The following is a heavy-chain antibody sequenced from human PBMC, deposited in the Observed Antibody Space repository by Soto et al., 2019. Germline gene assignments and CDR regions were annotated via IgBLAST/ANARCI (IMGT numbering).Heavy chain of an antibody. CDR1: GFTFSSYA. D-gene: IGHD5-12*01. J-gene: IGHJ3*02. V-gene: IGHV3-23*01. CDR2: ISGSGGST. CDR3: AKDRRGYNYVPAFDI. Sequence: PGGSLRLSCAASGFTFSSYAMSWVRQAPGKGLEWVSAISGSGGSTYYADSVKGRFTISKDNSKNTLYLQMNSLRAEDTAVYYCAKDRRGYNYVPAFDIWGQGTMVTVSS.